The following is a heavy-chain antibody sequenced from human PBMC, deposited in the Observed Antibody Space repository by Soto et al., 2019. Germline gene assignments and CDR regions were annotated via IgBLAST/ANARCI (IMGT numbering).Heavy chain of an antibody. J-gene: IGHJ6*02. V-gene: IGHV3-30-3*01. Sequence: GGSLRLSCAASGFTFSYHALNWVRQAPGKGLEWVAVISYDGDNKYIAESVKGRFTISRDNSKNTVSLQMNSLRAEDTAMYFCARGTTTSPLSPLAVWGQGTTVTVSS. CDR2: ISYDGDNK. CDR1: GFTFSYHA. CDR3: ARGTTTSPLSPLAV. D-gene: IGHD1-1*01.